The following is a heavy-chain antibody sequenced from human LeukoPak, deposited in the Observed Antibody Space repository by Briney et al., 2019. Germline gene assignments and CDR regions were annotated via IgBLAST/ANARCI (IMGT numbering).Heavy chain of an antibody. J-gene: IGHJ1*01. CDR3: AKGEYFQH. Sequence: GGSLRLSCAASGFTFSTYAMSWVRQAPGKGLEWVAVISYDGSNKYYADSVKGRFTISRDNSKNTLYLQMNSLRAEDTAVYYCAKGEYFQHWGQGTLVTVSS. CDR1: GFTFSTYA. CDR2: ISYDGSNK. V-gene: IGHV3-30*18.